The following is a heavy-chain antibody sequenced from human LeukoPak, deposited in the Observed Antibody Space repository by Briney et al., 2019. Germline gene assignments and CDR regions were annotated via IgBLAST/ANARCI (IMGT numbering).Heavy chain of an antibody. Sequence: PSETLSLTCTVSGGSISSYYWSWIRQPPGKGLEWIGYIYHSGSTYYNPSLKSRVTISVDRSKNQFSLKLSSVTAADTAVYYCARVVECSSTSCYEYYFDYWGQGTLVTVSS. CDR3: ARVVECSSTSCYEYYFDY. J-gene: IGHJ4*02. CDR1: GGSISSYY. V-gene: IGHV4-59*12. D-gene: IGHD2-2*01. CDR2: IYHSGST.